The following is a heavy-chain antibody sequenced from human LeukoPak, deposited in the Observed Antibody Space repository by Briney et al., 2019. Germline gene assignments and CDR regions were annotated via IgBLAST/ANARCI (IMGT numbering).Heavy chain of an antibody. Sequence: GGSLRLSCAASGFPFSNYWMTWVRQAPGKGLEWVEWVANIKYDGSEIYYIDSVKGRFTISRDNAKNTLYLQVNSLRADDTAVYYCAKDDPNDYKPWIYWGQGTLVIVSS. CDR1: GFPFSNYW. D-gene: IGHD4-11*01. V-gene: IGHV3-7*03. J-gene: IGHJ4*02. CDR3: AKDDPNDYKPWIY. CDR2: IKYDGSEI.